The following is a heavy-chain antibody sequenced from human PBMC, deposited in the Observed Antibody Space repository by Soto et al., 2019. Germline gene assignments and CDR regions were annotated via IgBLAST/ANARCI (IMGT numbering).Heavy chain of an antibody. J-gene: IGHJ4*02. CDR3: ASHYDMWSGYLSPVDY. Sequence: VQLVESGGDLVTRVGSLRLTCATSGYTFSDYYRSWIRQAPGKGLEWISYIDTSSTKIYYADSVKGRFTISRDNTKNSLYLEINSLRDEDTAVYYCASHYDMWSGYLSPVDYWGQGTLVTVSS. CDR2: IDTSSTKI. CDR1: GYTFSDYY. V-gene: IGHV3-11*01. D-gene: IGHD3-3*01.